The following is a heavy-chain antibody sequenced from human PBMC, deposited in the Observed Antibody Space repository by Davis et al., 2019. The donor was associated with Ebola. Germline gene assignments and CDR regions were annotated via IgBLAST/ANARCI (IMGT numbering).Heavy chain of an antibody. J-gene: IGHJ6*04. CDR3: ARARVELLWFGESLNYYGMDV. CDR2: ISQSVFT. D-gene: IGHD3-10*01. V-gene: IGHV4-4*02. CDR1: GGSISSSGW. Sequence: MPSETLSLTCAVSGGSISSSGWWSWVRQPPGKGLEWIGEISQSVFTNYNPSLKSRVTISVDTSKNQFSLKLSSVTAADTAVYYCARARVELLWFGESLNYYGMDVWGKGTTVTVSS.